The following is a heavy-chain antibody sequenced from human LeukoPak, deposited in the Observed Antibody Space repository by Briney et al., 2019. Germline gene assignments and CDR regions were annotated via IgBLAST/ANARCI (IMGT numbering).Heavy chain of an antibody. J-gene: IGHJ4*02. CDR3: TRDGVATIWGIIDY. CDR1: GFPFSSYW. Sequence: GGSLRLSCAASGFPFSSYWMSWVRQAPGKGLEWVANINQDGSEKYYADSVKGRFTISRDNAEDSLYLQINSLRADDTAVYYCTRDGVATIWGIIDYWGQGTLVTVSS. D-gene: IGHD5-12*01. V-gene: IGHV3-7*01. CDR2: INQDGSEK.